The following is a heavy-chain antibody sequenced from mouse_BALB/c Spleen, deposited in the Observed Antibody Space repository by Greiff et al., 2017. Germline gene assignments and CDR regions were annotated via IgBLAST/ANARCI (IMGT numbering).Heavy chain of an antibody. J-gene: IGHJ4*01. CDR1: GFAFSSYD. V-gene: IGHV5-12-1*01. CDR3: ARVIYAMDY. CDR2: ISSGGGST. D-gene: IGHD2-4*01. Sequence: EVMLVESGGGLVKPGGSLKLSCAASGFAFSSYDMSWVRQTPEKRLEWVAYISSGGGSTYYPDTVKGRFTISRDNAKNTLYLQMSSLKSEDTAMYYCARVIYAMDYWGQGTSVTVSS.